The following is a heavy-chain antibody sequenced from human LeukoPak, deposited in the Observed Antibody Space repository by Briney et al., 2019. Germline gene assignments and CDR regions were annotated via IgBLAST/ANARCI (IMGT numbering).Heavy chain of an antibody. Sequence: ASVKVSCKASGYTFTSYGISWVRQAPGQGLEWMGWISAYNGNTNYAQKLQGRVTMTTDTSTSTAYMELRSLRSDDTAVYYCARAPSDYYDSSGYGWFDPWGQGTLVTVSS. J-gene: IGHJ5*02. CDR1: GYTFTSYG. V-gene: IGHV1-18*01. CDR2: ISAYNGNT. CDR3: ARAPSDYYDSSGYGWFDP. D-gene: IGHD3-22*01.